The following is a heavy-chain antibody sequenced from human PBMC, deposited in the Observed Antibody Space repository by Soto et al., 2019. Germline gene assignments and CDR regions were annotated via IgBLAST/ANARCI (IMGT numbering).Heavy chain of an antibody. V-gene: IGHV1-69*01. CDR1: GGTFSSYS. CDR3: ARDGGRHSGGIDY. CDR2: IIPIFGTA. D-gene: IGHD1-26*01. Sequence: QVQLVQSGAEVKKPGSSVKVSCKASGGTFSSYSINWVRQAPGQGLEWMGEIIPIFGTANYAQKFQGRVKITADESTSTAYMALSSLRSEVTAVYYCARDGGRHSGGIDYWGQGTLVTVSS. J-gene: IGHJ4*02.